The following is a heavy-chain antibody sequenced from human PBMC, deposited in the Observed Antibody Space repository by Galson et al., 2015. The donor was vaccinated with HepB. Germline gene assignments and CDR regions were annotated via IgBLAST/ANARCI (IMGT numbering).Heavy chain of an antibody. V-gene: IGHV3-30*14. CDR2: ITYDGTNK. Sequence: SLRLSCAASGFTFNSYAMHWVRQAPGKGLQWVAVITYDGTNKFYARSVKGRFTIYRDKSKNTLYLQMNSLRAEDTAVYYCARAILSLRIAVAGPVYGMDVWGQGTTVTVSS. D-gene: IGHD6-19*01. CDR3: ARAILSLRIAVAGPVYGMDV. J-gene: IGHJ6*02. CDR1: GFTFNSYA.